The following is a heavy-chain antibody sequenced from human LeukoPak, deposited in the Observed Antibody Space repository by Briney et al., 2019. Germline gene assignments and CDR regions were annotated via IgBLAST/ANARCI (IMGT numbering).Heavy chain of an antibody. V-gene: IGHV3-23*01. J-gene: IGHJ4*02. CDR3: AKGNTFGGVIALPFFDY. CDR2: TSGNGDSP. CDR1: GFTFNSYG. D-gene: IGHD3-16*02. Sequence: PGGTLRLSCAASGFTFNSYGMTWVRQAPDKGLEWVAATSGNGDSPHYSDAVKGRFTISRDNSKNTLYLQMNSLRAEDTAVYYCAKGNTFGGVIALPFFDYWGQGTLVTVSS.